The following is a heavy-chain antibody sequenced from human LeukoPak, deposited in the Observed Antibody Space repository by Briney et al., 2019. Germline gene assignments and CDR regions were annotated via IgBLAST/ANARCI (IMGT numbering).Heavy chain of an antibody. V-gene: IGHV3-23*01. CDR1: GFTFSAYA. CDR3: AKWAGDVTYSNSYYGPLDH. Sequence: GGSLRLSCAASGFTFSAYALSWVRQAPGKGLEWVSSLSGNADSTYYADSVKGRFTISRDNSKNTLCLQINSLRAADTALYYCAKWAGDVTYSNSYYGPLDHWGEGTLVTVSS. CDR2: LSGNADST. J-gene: IGHJ4*02. D-gene: IGHD5-18*01.